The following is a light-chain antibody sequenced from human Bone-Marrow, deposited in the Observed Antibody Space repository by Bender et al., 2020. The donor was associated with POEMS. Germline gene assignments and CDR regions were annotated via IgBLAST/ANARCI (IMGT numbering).Light chain of an antibody. CDR1: SSDVGGYNL. CDR3: CSHAGRRTFV. CDR2: EDS. J-gene: IGLJ1*01. Sequence: QSALTQPVSVSGSPGQSITISCTGTSSDVGGYNLVSWYQQHPGKAPKLMIFEDSERPSGVSDRFSGSKSDNTASLTISGLQAEDEADYYCCSHAGRRTFVFGTGTLVTVL. V-gene: IGLV2-23*01.